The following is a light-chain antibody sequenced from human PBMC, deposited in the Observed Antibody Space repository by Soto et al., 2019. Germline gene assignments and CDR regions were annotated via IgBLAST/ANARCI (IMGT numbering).Light chain of an antibody. Sequence: QSVLTQPASVSGSPGQSIAISCTGTSSDVGGYDYVSWYQHHPGKAPKLMIYDVSNRPSGVSNRFSGSKSGNTAFLTISGLQAEDEADYYCSSYTSSSVPVFGGGTQLTVL. V-gene: IGLV2-14*03. CDR3: SSYTSSSVPV. CDR1: SSDVGGYDY. CDR2: DVS. J-gene: IGLJ7*01.